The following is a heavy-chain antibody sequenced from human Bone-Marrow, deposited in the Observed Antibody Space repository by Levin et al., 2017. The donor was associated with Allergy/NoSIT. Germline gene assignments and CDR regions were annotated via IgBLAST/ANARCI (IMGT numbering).Heavy chain of an antibody. CDR3: ARVSSNYGTISGSLDY. J-gene: IGHJ4*02. D-gene: IGHD4-11*01. Sequence: GESLKISCAASGFTFSSYAMHWVRQAPGKGLEWVAVISYDGSNKYYADSVKGRFTISRDNSKNTLYLQMNSLRAEDTAVYYCARVSSNYGTISGSLDYWGQGTLVTVSS. V-gene: IGHV3-30-3*01. CDR1: GFTFSSYA. CDR2: ISYDGSNK.